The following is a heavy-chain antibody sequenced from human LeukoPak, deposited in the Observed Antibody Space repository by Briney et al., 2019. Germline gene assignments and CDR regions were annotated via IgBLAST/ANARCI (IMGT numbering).Heavy chain of an antibody. Sequence: RPGGSLRLSCAASGFTFSSYTMNWVRQAPGKGLEWVSSISTSSSYIYYADSLKGRFIISRGNAKNSLFLQMNSLRAEDTAVYYCARVRWGGLYYFDYWGQGTLVTVSS. CDR1: GFTFSSYT. CDR3: ARVRWGGLYYFDY. J-gene: IGHJ4*02. D-gene: IGHD3-16*01. CDR2: ISTSSSYI. V-gene: IGHV3-21*01.